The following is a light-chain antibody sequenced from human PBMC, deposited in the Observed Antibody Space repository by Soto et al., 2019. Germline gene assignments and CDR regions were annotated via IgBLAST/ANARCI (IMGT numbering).Light chain of an antibody. CDR2: ANS. CDR3: QSYDISLSASA. CDR1: SSNIGAGYD. Sequence: QSVLTQPPSVSGAPGQGVTISCTGSSSNIGAGYDVHWYQRLPGAAPKLLIYANSNRPSGVPDRFSGSKSGTSASLAVTGLQPEDEADYFCQSYDISLSASAFGGETNFTVL. V-gene: IGLV1-40*01. J-gene: IGLJ2*01.